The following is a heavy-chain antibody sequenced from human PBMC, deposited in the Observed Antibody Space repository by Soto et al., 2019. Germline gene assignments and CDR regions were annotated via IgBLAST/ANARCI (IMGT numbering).Heavy chain of an antibody. CDR2: IAYDGSNK. CDR1: GFTFNTYG. CDR3: ARDGGTGKYYDY. J-gene: IGHJ4*02. Sequence: QVQLVESGGGVVQPGRSLRLSCAASGFTFNTYGMHWVRPAPGKGLEWVSVIAYDGSNKYYADSVTGRCTISRDNSKNTLNLQMTSLRAEDTAVYYCARDGGTGKYYDYWGQGTLVTVSS. D-gene: IGHD1-1*01. V-gene: IGHV3-30*03.